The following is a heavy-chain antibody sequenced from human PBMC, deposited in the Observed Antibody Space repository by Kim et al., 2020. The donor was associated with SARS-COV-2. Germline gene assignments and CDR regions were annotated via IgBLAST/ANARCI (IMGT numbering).Heavy chain of an antibody. CDR1: GFIFRDYH. V-gene: IGHV3-11*01. Sequence: GGSLRLSCAASGFIFRDYHMTWIRQAPGKGLEWISFIDTYGKPIHYADSVQGRFVISRDNAANSLYLEMSDLRTEDTAIYYCARATTVVREYCSGATCSNRRDVKSLDYWGQGTLLTVSS. D-gene: IGHD2-15*01. CDR3: ARATTVVREYCSGATCSNRRDVKSLDY. CDR2: IDTYGKPI. J-gene: IGHJ4*02.